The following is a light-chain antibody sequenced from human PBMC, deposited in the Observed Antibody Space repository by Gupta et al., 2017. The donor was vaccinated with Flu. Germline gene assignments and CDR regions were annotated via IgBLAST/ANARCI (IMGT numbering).Light chain of an antibody. CDR2: EVP. J-gene: IGLJ3*02. V-gene: IGLV2-8*01. CDR1: STDVAPSNS. CDR3: NAFVVGDYCV. Sequence: QSALTQPPSASASPGQSVTISCTGSSTDVAPSNSVSWYHQHPGKAPNLLIYEVPKRPSGVPDRFAGSKSGNPATLHVSELQDEEDADYYCNAFVVGDYCVFGGGTKLPVL.